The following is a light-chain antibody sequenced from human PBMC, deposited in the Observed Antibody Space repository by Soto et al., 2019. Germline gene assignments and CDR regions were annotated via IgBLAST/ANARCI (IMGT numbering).Light chain of an antibody. Sequence: EIVLTQSPGPLSLSPGERATLSCRASQSVSSSFLAWYQQKPGQAPRLLIYGASSSATGIPDRFSGSGSGTDFNLTISRLEPEDVAVYYCQPYCSSPLTFGGGTKVEIK. J-gene: IGKJ4*01. CDR1: QSVSSSF. CDR3: QPYCSSPLT. CDR2: GAS. V-gene: IGKV3-20*01.